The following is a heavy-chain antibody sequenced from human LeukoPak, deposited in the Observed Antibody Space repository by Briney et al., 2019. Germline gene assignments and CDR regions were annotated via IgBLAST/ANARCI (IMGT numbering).Heavy chain of an antibody. J-gene: IGHJ6*03. Sequence: ASVKVSCKASGYTFTSYGISWVRQAPAQGLESMGWISAYNGNTNYAQKLQGRVTMTTDTSTSTAYMELRSLRSDDTAVYYCARKYYDFWSGISWDYYYYMDVWGKGTTVTVSS. D-gene: IGHD3-3*01. CDR3: ARKYYDFWSGISWDYYYYMDV. V-gene: IGHV1-18*01. CDR2: ISAYNGNT. CDR1: GYTFTSYG.